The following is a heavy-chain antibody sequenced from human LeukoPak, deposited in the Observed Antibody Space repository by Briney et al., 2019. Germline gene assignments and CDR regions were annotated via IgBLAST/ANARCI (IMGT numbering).Heavy chain of an antibody. J-gene: IGHJ4*02. V-gene: IGHV4-59*01. D-gene: IGHD1-26*01. CDR2: IYYSGST. CDR3: ARDESGSYQGGFDY. CDR1: GGSISSYY. Sequence: SETLSLTCTVSGGSISSYYWSWIRQPPGKGLEWIGYIYYSGSTNYNPSHKSRVTISVDTSKNQFSLKLSSVTAADTAVYYCARDESGSYQGGFDYWGQGTLVTVSS.